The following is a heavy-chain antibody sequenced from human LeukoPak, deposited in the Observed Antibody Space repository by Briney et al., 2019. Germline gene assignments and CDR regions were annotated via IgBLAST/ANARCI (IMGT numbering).Heavy chain of an antibody. Sequence: SVKVSCKASGGTFSSYAIRWVRQAPGQGLEWMGRIIPILGIANYAQKFQGRVTITADKSTSTAYMELSSLRSEDTAVYYCARGPYSLSYYVPPNWFDPWGQGTLVTVSS. CDR1: GGTFSSYA. V-gene: IGHV1-69*04. D-gene: IGHD3-10*02. CDR3: ARGPYSLSYYVPPNWFDP. CDR2: IIPILGIA. J-gene: IGHJ5*02.